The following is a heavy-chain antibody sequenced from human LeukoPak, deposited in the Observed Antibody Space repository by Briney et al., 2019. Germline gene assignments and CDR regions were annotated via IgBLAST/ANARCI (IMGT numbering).Heavy chain of an antibody. Sequence: GGSLRLSCAASGFTVSSNYMSWVRQAPGKGLEWVSVIYSGGRTYYADSVKGRFTISRDNSKNTLYLQMNSLGAEDTAVYYCAGGYSYAYCFDYWGQGTLVTVSS. J-gene: IGHJ4*02. V-gene: IGHV3-53*01. CDR2: IYSGGRT. D-gene: IGHD5-18*01. CDR3: AGGYSYAYCFDY. CDR1: GFTVSSNY.